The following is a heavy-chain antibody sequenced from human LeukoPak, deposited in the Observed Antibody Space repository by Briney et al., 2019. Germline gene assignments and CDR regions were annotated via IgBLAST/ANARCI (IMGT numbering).Heavy chain of an antibody. J-gene: IGHJ3*02. CDR3: ARDYVDGYNPGEAFDI. CDR2: ISYDGSNK. CDR1: GFTFSSYA. V-gene: IGHV3-30-3*01. Sequence: PGRSLRLSCAASGFTFSSYAMHWVRQAPGKGLEWVAVISYDGSNKYYADSVKGRFTISRDNFKNTLYLQMNSLRAEDTAVYYCARDYVDGYNPGEAFDIWGQGTMVTVSS. D-gene: IGHD5-24*01.